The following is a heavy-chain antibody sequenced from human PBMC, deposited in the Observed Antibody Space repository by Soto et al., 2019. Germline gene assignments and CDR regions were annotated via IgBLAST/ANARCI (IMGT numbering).Heavy chain of an antibody. D-gene: IGHD6-13*01. CDR1: GYNFASNH. Sequence: QMQLVQSGAEVREPGASVKVSCKASGYNFASNHMHWVRQTPGQGLEWMGIIHPTDGSTSYAQKFRGRVTLTRDTPTNTDYMELSGLTSEDTAVYYCARDRFGSWTFDYWGQGTLVTVSS. J-gene: IGHJ4*02. CDR2: IHPTDGST. V-gene: IGHV1-46*01. CDR3: ARDRFGSWTFDY.